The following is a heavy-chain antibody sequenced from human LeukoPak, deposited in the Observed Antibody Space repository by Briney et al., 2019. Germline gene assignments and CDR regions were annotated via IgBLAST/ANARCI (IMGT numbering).Heavy chain of an antibody. D-gene: IGHD3-9*01. J-gene: IGHJ6*02. CDR3: ASTIHDYDILTGYYPPYYYYGMDV. CDR2: IYYSGST. Sequence: PSETLSLTCTVSGGSISSYYWSWIRQPPGKGLEWIGYIYYSGSTNYNPSLKSRVTISVDTSKNQFSLKLSSVTAADTAVYYCASTIHDYDILTGYYPPYYYYGMDVWAKGPRSPSP. V-gene: IGHV4-59*01. CDR1: GGSISSYY.